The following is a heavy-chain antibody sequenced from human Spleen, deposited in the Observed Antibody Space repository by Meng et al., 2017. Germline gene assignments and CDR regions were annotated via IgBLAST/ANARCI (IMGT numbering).Heavy chain of an antibody. V-gene: IGHV4-34*01. J-gene: IGHJ4*02. CDR2: INHSGST. Sequence: QVQLQQWVAGLLTPSETLSLSCAVYGVAFSGYYWIWIRPPPGKGLQWIGEINHSGSTNYSPSLKRRVTISVDTSKNQFSLKLSSVTAADTAVYFCARERQTAMVVDYWGQGTLVTVSS. D-gene: IGHD5-18*01. CDR3: ARERQTAMVVDY. CDR1: GVAFSGYY.